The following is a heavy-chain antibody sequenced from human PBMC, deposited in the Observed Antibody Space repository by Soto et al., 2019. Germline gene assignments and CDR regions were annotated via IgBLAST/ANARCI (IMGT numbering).Heavy chain of an antibody. V-gene: IGHV3-23*01. CDR3: AKARAQYYDFWSGYPVDY. CDR2: ISGSGGST. D-gene: IGHD3-3*01. J-gene: IGHJ4*02. CDR1: GFTFSSYA. Sequence: GGSLRLSCAASGFTFSSYAMSWVRQAPGKGLEWVSAISGSGGSTYYADSVKGRFTISRDNSKNTLYLQINRLRAEDTDVYYCAKARAQYYDFWSGYPVDYWGQGT.